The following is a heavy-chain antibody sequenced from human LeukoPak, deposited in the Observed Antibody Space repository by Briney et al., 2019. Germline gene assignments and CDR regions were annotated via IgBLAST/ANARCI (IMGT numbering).Heavy chain of an antibody. Sequence: GGSLSLSCAASGFIFSSHWMHWVRQAPEKGLVWVSRINTDGSSTDYADSVKGRFTISRDNAKNTVYLQMNSLRAEDTAVYYCARGVSGTGPDIWGLGTMVTVS. CDR2: INTDGSST. CDR3: ARGVSGTGPDI. J-gene: IGHJ3*02. D-gene: IGHD5/OR15-5a*01. V-gene: IGHV3-74*01. CDR1: GFIFSSHW.